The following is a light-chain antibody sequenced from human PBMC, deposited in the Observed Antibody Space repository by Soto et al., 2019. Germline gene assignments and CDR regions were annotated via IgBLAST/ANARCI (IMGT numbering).Light chain of an antibody. J-gene: IGLJ7*01. V-gene: IGLV2-23*02. Sequence: QSALTQPASVSGSPGQSITISCTGTTSVVGSHNLVSWYQQHPGQAPKLMIYEVSKRPLGVSARFSASKSGNTASLTISGLQAEDAADYYCCSYGGSRAVFGGGTQLTVL. CDR3: CSYGGSRAV. CDR1: TSVVGSHNL. CDR2: EVS.